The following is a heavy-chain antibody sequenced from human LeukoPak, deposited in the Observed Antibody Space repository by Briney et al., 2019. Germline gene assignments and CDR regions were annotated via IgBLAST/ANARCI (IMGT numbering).Heavy chain of an antibody. CDR3: ARDWRLDWFDP. CDR1: GFTFSSYA. V-gene: IGHV3-7*01. Sequence: GGSLRLSCAASGFTFSSYAMSWVRQPPGKGLEWVAIIKQDGSEKYYVDSVKGRFTISRDNAKNSLYLQMNSLRAEDTAVYYCARDWRLDWFDPWGQGTLVTVSS. CDR2: IKQDGSEK. J-gene: IGHJ5*02. D-gene: IGHD3-3*01.